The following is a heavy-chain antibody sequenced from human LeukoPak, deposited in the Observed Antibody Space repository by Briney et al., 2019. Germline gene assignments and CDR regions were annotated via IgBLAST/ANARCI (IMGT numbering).Heavy chain of an antibody. J-gene: IGHJ3*02. Sequence: GESLKISCQASGYSFSSCYIGWVRQMPGKGLEWMGITYAGDSDIRYSPSFEGQVTISVDKSTTTAYLQWSSLKASDSAIYYCARLGVMVRGASDQITAFDIWGQGTLVTISS. V-gene: IGHV5-51*01. CDR3: ARLGVMVRGASDQITAFDI. D-gene: IGHD3-10*01. CDR2: TYAGDSDI. CDR1: GYSFSSCY.